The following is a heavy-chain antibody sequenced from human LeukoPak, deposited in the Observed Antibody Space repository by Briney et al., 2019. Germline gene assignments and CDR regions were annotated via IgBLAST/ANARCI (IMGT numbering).Heavy chain of an antibody. CDR2: INHSGST. CDR3: ARQGPYNWKAYP. D-gene: IGHD1-20*01. J-gene: IGHJ5*02. CDR1: GGSFSGYY. Sequence: SETLSLTCAVYGGSFSGYYWSWIRQPPGKGLEWIGEINHSGSTNYNPSHKGRVTISVDTSKNQFSLKLSSVTAADTAVYYCARQGPYNWKAYPWGQGTLVTVSS. V-gene: IGHV4-34*01.